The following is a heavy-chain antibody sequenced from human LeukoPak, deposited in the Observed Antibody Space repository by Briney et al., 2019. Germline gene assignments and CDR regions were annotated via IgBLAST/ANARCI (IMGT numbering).Heavy chain of an antibody. CDR3: ARLIRYGDY. V-gene: IGHV4-34*01. CDR2: INHSGST. D-gene: IGHD1-1*01. Sequence: LETLSLTCAVYGGSFSGYYWSWIRQPPGKGLEWIGEINHSGSTNYNPSLKSRVTISVDTSKNQFSLKLSSVTAADTAVYYCARLIRYGDYWGQGTLVTVSS. J-gene: IGHJ4*02. CDR1: GGSFSGYY.